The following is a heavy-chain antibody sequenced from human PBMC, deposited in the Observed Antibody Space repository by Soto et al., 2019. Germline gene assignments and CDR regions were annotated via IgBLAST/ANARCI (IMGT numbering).Heavy chain of an antibody. J-gene: IGHJ4*02. CDR2: INAGNGNT. CDR3: ARGGEPIDY. Sequence: QVQLVQSGAEEKKPGASVKVSCKASGYPFTSYAMHCVRQAPGQRLEWMGWINAGNGNTKYSQKFQGRVTITRDTSAITDYMELSILRSEDTAVYYCARGGEPIDYWGQGTLVTVSS. CDR1: GYPFTSYA. V-gene: IGHV1-3*05. D-gene: IGHD2-21*01.